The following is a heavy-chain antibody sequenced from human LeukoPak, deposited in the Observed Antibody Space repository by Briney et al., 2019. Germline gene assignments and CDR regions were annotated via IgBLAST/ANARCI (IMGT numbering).Heavy chain of an antibody. CDR1: GGSISSGDYY. CDR3: ARVPRGYRYGYKALEEYYFDY. CDR2: IYYTGST. Sequence: SQTLSLTCTVSGGSISSGDYYWSWIRQPPGKGLEWIGYIYYTGSTNYNPSLKSRATLSVDTSKNQFSLRLSSVTAADTAVYYCARVPRGYRYGYKALEEYYFDYWGQGTLVTVSS. J-gene: IGHJ4*02. D-gene: IGHD5-18*01. V-gene: IGHV4-30-4*01.